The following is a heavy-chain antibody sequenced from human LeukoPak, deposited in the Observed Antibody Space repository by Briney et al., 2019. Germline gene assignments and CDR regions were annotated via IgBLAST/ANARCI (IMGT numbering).Heavy chain of an antibody. CDR1: VFTFSSYA. CDR3: ARVQLPYDAFDV. V-gene: IGHV3-23*01. J-gene: IGHJ3*01. Sequence: GGSLRLSCAASVFTFSSYAMSWVGQAPGKGLEWVSVISGSGGSTYYAESVKGRFTISRDNSKSTLYLQMNSLRAEDTAAYHCARVQLPYDAFDVWGQGTMVTVSS. D-gene: IGHD1-1*01. CDR2: ISGSGGST.